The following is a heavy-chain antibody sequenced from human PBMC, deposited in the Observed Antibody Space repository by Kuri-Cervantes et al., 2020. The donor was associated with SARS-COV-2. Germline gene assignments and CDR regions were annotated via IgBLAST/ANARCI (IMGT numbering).Heavy chain of an antibody. V-gene: IGHV3-13*01. J-gene: IGHJ2*01. CDR3: ARDRGRERYCSSTSCRAGFDL. D-gene: IGHD2-2*01. CDR2: IGTAGDT. Sequence: GESLKISCAASGFTFSSYDMHWVRQATGKGLEWVSAIGTAGDTYYPGSVKGRFTISRENAKNSLYLQMNSLRAGDTAVYYCARDRGRERYCSSTSCRAGFDLWGRGTLVTVSS. CDR1: GFTFSSYD.